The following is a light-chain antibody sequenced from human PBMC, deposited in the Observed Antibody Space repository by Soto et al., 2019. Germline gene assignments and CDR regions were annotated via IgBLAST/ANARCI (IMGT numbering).Light chain of an antibody. J-gene: IGLJ2*01. CDR3: QTWGTGFQV. CDR1: KLGDKY. Sequence: SYELTQPPSVSVSPGQTASITCSGDKLGDKYACWYQQKPGQSPVLVIYQDSKRPSGIPERFSGSNSGNTATLTISGTQAMDEADYYCQTWGTGFQVFGGGTKVTVL. V-gene: IGLV3-1*01. CDR2: QDS.